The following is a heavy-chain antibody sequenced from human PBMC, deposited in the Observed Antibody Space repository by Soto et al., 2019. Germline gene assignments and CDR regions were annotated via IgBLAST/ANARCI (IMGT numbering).Heavy chain of an antibody. CDR3: VRPSLVVAAANRGDY. Sequence: EVQLVESGGGLVQPGESLRLSCAASGFTFSSYWMHWVRQAPGKGLVWVSRINSDGSSTSYAGSVKGRFTISRDNAKNTLYLQMNSLRAEDTAVYYFVRPSLVVAAANRGDYWGQGTLVTVSS. CDR2: INSDGSST. D-gene: IGHD2-15*01. J-gene: IGHJ4*02. CDR1: GFTFSSYW. V-gene: IGHV3-74*01.